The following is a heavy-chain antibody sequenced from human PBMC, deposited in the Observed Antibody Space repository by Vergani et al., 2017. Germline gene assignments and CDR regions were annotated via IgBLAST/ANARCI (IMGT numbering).Heavy chain of an antibody. V-gene: IGHV3-30*19. CDR1: SCKLGDYG. D-gene: IGHD6-6*01. CDR2: ISYDGSNK. CDR3: ARPRTARIYYYYMDV. Sequence: QVQLVESGGGVVQPGRSLRLSCTPSSCKLGDYGMHWVRQAPGRGLEWVAVISYDGSNKYYADSVKGRFTISRDNSKNTLYLQMNSLRAEDTAVYYCARPRTARIYYYYMDVWGKGTTVTVSS. J-gene: IGHJ6*03.